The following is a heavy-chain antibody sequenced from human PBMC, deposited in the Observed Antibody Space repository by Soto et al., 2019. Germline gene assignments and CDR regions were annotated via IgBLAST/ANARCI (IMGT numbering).Heavy chain of an antibody. V-gene: IGHV3-23*01. Sequence: GGSLRLSCAASGFTFRTYAMSWVRQAPGKGLEWVSGISGSGTDTYYADFVKGRFTISRDNSKNTLYLQMNSLRAEDTAVYYCAKRGEIVVVKYYYYYMDVWGKGTTVTVSS. CDR1: GFTFRTYA. D-gene: IGHD2-2*01. J-gene: IGHJ6*03. CDR2: ISGSGTDT. CDR3: AKRGEIVVVKYYYYYMDV.